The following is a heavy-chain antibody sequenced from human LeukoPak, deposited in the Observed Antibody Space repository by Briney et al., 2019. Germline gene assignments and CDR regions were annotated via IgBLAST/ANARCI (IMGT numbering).Heavy chain of an antibody. Sequence: PGGSLRLSCAASGFTFDDYAMHWVRQAPGKGLEWVSGISWNSGSIGYADSVKGRFTISRDNAKNSLYLQMNSLRAEDTALYYCAKDGGGYNYGYFDYWGQGTLVTVSS. V-gene: IGHV3-9*01. CDR1: GFTFDDYA. CDR2: ISWNSGSI. CDR3: AKDGGGYNYGYFDY. J-gene: IGHJ4*02. D-gene: IGHD5-18*01.